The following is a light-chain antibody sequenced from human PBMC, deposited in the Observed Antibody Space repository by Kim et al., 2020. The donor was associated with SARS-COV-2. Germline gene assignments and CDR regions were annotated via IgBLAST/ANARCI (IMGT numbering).Light chain of an antibody. Sequence: AWGQTVRITCQGDSLRSYYASWYQQKPGQAPVLVIYGKNNRPSGIPDRFSGSSSGNTASLTITGAQAEDEADYYSNSRDSSGNHWVFGGGTQLTVL. V-gene: IGLV3-19*01. CDR2: GKN. CDR1: SLRSYY. J-gene: IGLJ3*02. CDR3: NSRDSSGNHWV.